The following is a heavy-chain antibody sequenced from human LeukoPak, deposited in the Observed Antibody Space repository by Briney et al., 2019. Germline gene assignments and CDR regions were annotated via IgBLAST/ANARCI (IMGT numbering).Heavy chain of an antibody. V-gene: IGHV3-30*02. J-gene: IGHJ4*02. CDR2: IRYDGNIK. CDR1: GITFSSFG. Sequence: GGSLRLSCAASGITFSSFGMHWVRQAPGKGLEWVTFIRYDGNIKFYADSVKGRFTISRDNSKNTLYLQMNSLRVEDTAVYYCAKDRGIISDYWGQGTLVTVSS. D-gene: IGHD3-10*01. CDR3: AKDRGIISDY.